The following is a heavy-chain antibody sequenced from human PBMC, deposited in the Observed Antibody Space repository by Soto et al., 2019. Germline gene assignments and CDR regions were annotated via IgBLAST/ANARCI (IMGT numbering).Heavy chain of an antibody. CDR2: IYHSGST. Sequence: SETLSLTCAVSGGSISSSNWWSWVRQPPGKGLEWIGEIYHSGSTNYNPSLKSRVTISVDKSKNQFSLKLSSVTAADTAVYYCARKTYYYDSSGYYLPKVGAFDIWGQGTMVTVSS. CDR1: GGSISSSNW. CDR3: ARKTYYYDSSGYYLPKVGAFDI. J-gene: IGHJ3*02. D-gene: IGHD3-22*01. V-gene: IGHV4-4*02.